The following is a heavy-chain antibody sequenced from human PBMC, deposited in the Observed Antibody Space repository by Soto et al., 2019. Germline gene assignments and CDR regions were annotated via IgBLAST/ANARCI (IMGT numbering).Heavy chain of an antibody. D-gene: IGHD6-19*01. J-gene: IGHJ4*02. CDR3: ARLPRTTVAGTGTDS. Sequence: QLQLQESGPGLVKPSETLSLTCTVSGVSISRSDYFWGWIRQPPGKGLERIASIHSIGRTFYNPSLNSRVTISVDTSKNQFSLELTSVTAADTAVYYCARLPRTTVAGTGTDSWGQGTLVTVSS. CDR1: GVSISRSDYF. V-gene: IGHV4-39*01. CDR2: IHSIGRT.